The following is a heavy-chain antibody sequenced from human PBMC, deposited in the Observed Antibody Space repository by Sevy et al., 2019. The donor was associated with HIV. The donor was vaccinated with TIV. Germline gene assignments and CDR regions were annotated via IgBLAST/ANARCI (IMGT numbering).Heavy chain of an antibody. Sequence: GGSLRLSCAAYGFNFSTYWMSWVRQAPGKGLEWVANIKQDGSETHDVDPVKGRFSISRDNAKNSVFLQMNSLRAEDTAVYYCARHKLLWFGEASPTFDYWGQGTLVTVSS. CDR2: IKQDGSET. V-gene: IGHV3-7*01. CDR3: ARHKLLWFGEASPTFDY. D-gene: IGHD3-10*01. J-gene: IGHJ4*02. CDR1: GFNFSTYW.